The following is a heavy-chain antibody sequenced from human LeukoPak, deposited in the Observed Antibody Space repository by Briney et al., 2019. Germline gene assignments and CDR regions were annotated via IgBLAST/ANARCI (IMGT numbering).Heavy chain of an antibody. D-gene: IGHD3-3*01. CDR3: ARVGDFWSGYYRPFDY. CDR2: IIPIFGTA. V-gene: IGHV1-69*13. CDR1: GGTFSSYA. Sequence: SVKVSCKASGGTFSSYAISWVRQAPGQGLEWMGGIIPIFGTANYAQKFQGRVTITADESTSTAYMELSSLRSEDTAVYYCARVGDFWSGYYRPFDYWGQETLVTVSS. J-gene: IGHJ4*02.